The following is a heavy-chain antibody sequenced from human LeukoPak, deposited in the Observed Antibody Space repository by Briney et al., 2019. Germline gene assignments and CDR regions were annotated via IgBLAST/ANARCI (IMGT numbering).Heavy chain of an antibody. CDR2: MNPNSGST. Sequence: ASVKVSCKASGYTFTSYEINWLRQATGQGLEWMGWMNPNSGSTGYAQRFQGRVTITRNTSISTAYMELSGLRSEDTAVYYCARGRSTGYPYYFEYWGQGTLLTVSS. CDR1: GYTFTSYE. J-gene: IGHJ4*02. V-gene: IGHV1-8*03. D-gene: IGHD5-12*01. CDR3: ARGRSTGYPYYFEY.